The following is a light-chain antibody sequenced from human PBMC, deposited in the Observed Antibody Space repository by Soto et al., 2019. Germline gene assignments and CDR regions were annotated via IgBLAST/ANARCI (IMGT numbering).Light chain of an antibody. Sequence: DIQMTHSPSSLCACVGDTVTVACRASQSIALSVNWYQQKPGKAPKLLIYVAFTLESGVPSRFSGSGSGTEFTLTIRSLQPEDFATYYCQQSFRSPITFGQGTRLEIK. CDR2: VAF. V-gene: IGKV1-39*01. CDR3: QQSFRSPIT. J-gene: IGKJ5*01. CDR1: QSIALS.